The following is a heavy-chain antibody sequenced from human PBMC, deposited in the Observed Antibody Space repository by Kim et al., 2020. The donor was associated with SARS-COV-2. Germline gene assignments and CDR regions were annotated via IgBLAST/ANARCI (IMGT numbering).Heavy chain of an antibody. J-gene: IGHJ4*02. V-gene: IGHV1-18*01. CDR2: VGAYNGDT. CDR1: GYTFTSYG. D-gene: IGHD4-17*01. Sequence: ASVTVSCKASGYTFTSYGISWVRQAPGQGLEWLGWVGAYNGDTNYAQNLQGRVTLTTDTSTSTAFLELRSLRSDDTAVYFCARDRGYGDDTFDYWGQGTLVTVSS. CDR3: ARDRGYGDDTFDY.